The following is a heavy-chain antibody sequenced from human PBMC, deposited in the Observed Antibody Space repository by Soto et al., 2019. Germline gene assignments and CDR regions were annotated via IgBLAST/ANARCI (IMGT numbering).Heavy chain of an antibody. CDR1: GFTFSIYA. CDR2: ISGSGGST. Sequence: HPGGSLRLSCAASGFTFSIYAMSWVRQAPGKGLEWVSAISGSGGSTYYADSVKGRFTISRDNSKNTLYLQMNSLRAEDTAVYYCAKVLRRQWELLLDYWGQGTLVTVSS. J-gene: IGHJ4*02. D-gene: IGHD1-26*01. V-gene: IGHV3-23*01. CDR3: AKVLRRQWELLLDY.